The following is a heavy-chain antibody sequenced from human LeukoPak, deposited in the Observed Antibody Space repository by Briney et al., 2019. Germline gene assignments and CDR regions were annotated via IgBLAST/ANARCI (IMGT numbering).Heavy chain of an antibody. D-gene: IGHD4-17*01. Sequence: SVTVSCKASGGTFSSYAISWVRQAPGQGLGWMGRIIPILGIANYAQKFQGRVTITSDKSTSTAYMELSSLRSEDTAVYYCAHHTYGDCTYYYYCMDVWGQGTTVTVSS. J-gene: IGHJ6*02. CDR1: GGTFSSYA. CDR2: IIPILGIA. CDR3: AHHTYGDCTYYYYCMDV. V-gene: IGHV1-69*04.